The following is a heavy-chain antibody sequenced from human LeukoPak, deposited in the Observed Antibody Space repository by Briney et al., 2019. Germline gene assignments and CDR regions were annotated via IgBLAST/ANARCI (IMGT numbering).Heavy chain of an antibody. V-gene: IGHV3-21*01. J-gene: IGHJ4*02. CDR3: AKDRLSVVTPGNYFDY. CDR2: ISSSSSYI. Sequence: GGSLRLSCAASGFTFSSYSMNWVRQAPGKGLEWVSSISSSSSYIYYADSVKGRFTISRDNSKNTLYLQMNSLRAEDTAVYYCAKDRLSVVTPGNYFDYWGQGTLVTVSS. D-gene: IGHD4-23*01. CDR1: GFTFSSYS.